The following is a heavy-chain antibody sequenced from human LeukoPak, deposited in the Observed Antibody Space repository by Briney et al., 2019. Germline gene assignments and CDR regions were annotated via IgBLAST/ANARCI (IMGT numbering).Heavy chain of an antibody. V-gene: IGHV4-30-2*01. CDR3: ARDRGGGYDEERGYFDY. CDR1: GGSISSGGYY. CDR2: IYHSGST. Sequence: PSETLSLTCTVSGGSISSGGYYWSWIRQPPGKGLEWIGYIYHSGSTYYNPSLKSRVIISVDRSKNQFSLKLSSVTAADTAVYYCARDRGGGYDEERGYFDYWGQGTLVTVSS. J-gene: IGHJ4*02. D-gene: IGHD5-12*01.